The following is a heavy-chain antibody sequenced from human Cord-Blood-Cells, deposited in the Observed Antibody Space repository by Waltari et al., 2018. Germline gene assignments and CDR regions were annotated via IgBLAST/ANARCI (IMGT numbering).Heavy chain of an antibody. V-gene: IGHV1-2*02. CDR1: GYTFTGYY. Sequence: QVQLVQSGAEVKKPGASVKVSCKASGYTFTGYYMHWVRQAPGQGLEWMGWINPNSGGTNYAQKFQGRVTMTRDTSISTAYMELSRLRSDDTVVYYCARDGCSSTSCYAFDIWGQGTMVTVSS. J-gene: IGHJ3*02. CDR3: ARDGCSSTSCYAFDI. D-gene: IGHD2-2*01. CDR2: INPNSGGT.